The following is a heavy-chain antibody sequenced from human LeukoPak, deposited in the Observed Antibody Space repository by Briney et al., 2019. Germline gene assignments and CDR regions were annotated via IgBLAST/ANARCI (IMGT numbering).Heavy chain of an antibody. CDR2: ISYDGSNK. CDR3: ARDSTGYSSSWSLDY. Sequence: PGRSLRLSCAASGFTFSSYAMHWVRQAPGKGLEWVAVISYDGSNKYYADSVKGRFTISRDNSKNTLYLQMNSLRAGDTAVYYCARDSTGYSSSWSLDYWGQGTLVTVSS. CDR1: GFTFSSYA. J-gene: IGHJ4*02. D-gene: IGHD6-13*01. V-gene: IGHV3-30-3*01.